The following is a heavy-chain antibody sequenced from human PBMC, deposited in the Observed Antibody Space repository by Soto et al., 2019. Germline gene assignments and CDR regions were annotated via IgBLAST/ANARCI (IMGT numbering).Heavy chain of an antibody. CDR2: INSDGSST. CDR3: ARVGKSPSPAPYYGMDV. CDR1: GFTFSSYW. J-gene: IGHJ6*02. V-gene: IGHV3-74*01. Sequence: PGGSLRLSCAASGFTFSSYWMHWVRQAPGKGLVWVPRINSDGSSTSYADSVKGRFTISRDNAKNTLYLQMNSLRAEDTAVYYCARVGKSPSPAPYYGMDVWGQGTTVTVSS. D-gene: IGHD6-13*01.